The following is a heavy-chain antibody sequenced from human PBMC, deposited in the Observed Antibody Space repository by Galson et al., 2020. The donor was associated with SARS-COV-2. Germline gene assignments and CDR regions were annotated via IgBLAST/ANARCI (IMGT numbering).Heavy chain of an antibody. CDR1: GGSINNNEYS. CDR3: AIRTSGSGTYGGAFNI. Sequence: SETLSLTCAVFGGSINNNEYSWSWIRLPPEKGLEWIGHIYLSGSTYYNPSLKSRVTMSVDTSKNQFSLRLYSMTAADTAVYYCAIRTSGSGTYGGAFNIWGQGTVVTLSS. V-gene: IGHV4-30-2*01. CDR2: IYLSGST. J-gene: IGHJ3*02. D-gene: IGHD3-10*01.